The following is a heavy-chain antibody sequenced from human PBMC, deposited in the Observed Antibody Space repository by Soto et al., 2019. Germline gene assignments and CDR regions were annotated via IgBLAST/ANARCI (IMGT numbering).Heavy chain of an antibody. V-gene: IGHV3-66*01. CDR2: IYSGGST. J-gene: IGHJ4*02. D-gene: IGHD3-9*01. CDR1: GLTVRADY. CDR3: ARGLGSFDD. Sequence: GGSLRLSCEASGLTVRADYLNWVRQAPGRGPEWVSVIYSGGSTYYADSVKGRFTISRDISKNTVYLQMSRLRAEDTAVYYCARGLGSFDDWGQGTLVTVSS.